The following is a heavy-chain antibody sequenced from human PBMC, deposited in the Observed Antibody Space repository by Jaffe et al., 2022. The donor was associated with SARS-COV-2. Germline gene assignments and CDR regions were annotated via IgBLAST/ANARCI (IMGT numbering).Heavy chain of an antibody. CDR3: ARAADNDSSGYYYTPPVGNYYYYYMDV. CDR2: IYYSGST. V-gene: IGHV4-59*01. D-gene: IGHD3-22*01. CDR1: GGSISGYY. J-gene: IGHJ6*03. Sequence: QVQLQESGPGLVKPSETLSLTCTVSGGSISGYYWSWIRQPPGKGLEWIGYIYYSGSTNYNPSLKSRVTISVDTSKNQISLKLSSVTAADTAVYYCARAADNDSSGYYYTPPVGNYYYYYMDVWGKGTTVTVSS.